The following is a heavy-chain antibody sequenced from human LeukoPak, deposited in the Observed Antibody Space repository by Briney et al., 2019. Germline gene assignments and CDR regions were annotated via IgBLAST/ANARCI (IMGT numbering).Heavy chain of an antibody. Sequence: PSETLSLTCAVYGGSFSGYYWSWIRQPPGKGLEWIGEINHSGSTNYNPSLKSRVTISVDTSKNQFSLKLSSVTAADTAVYYCATSNDDLYRFDYWGQGTLVTVSS. CDR1: GGSFSGYY. CDR3: ATSNDDLYRFDY. D-gene: IGHD3-3*01. V-gene: IGHV4-34*01. J-gene: IGHJ4*02. CDR2: INHSGST.